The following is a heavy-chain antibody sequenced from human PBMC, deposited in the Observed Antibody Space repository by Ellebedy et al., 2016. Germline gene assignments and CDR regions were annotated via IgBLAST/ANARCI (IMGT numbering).Heavy chain of an antibody. D-gene: IGHD3-22*01. V-gene: IGHV4-30-2*01. CDR1: GGSISSGGYY. J-gene: IGHJ3*02. Sequence: SETLSLTXTVSGGSISSGGYYWSWIRQHPGKGLEWIGYIYHSGSTYYNPSLKSRVTISVDRSKNQFSLKLSSVTAADTAVYYCARVSNYHSTGYHDAFDTWGQGTMVTVSS. CDR2: IYHSGST. CDR3: ARVSNYHSTGYHDAFDT.